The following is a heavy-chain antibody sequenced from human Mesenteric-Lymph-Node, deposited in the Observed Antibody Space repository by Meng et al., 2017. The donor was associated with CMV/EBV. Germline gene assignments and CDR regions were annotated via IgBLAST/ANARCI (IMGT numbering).Heavy chain of an antibody. CDR3: ARLLTLQGGMDV. V-gene: IGHV3-30*02. CDR2: IRYDGSNT. D-gene: IGHD2-21*01. Sequence: GESLKISCAASGFIFSNYGMHWVRQAPGKGLEWVAFIRYDGSNTYCRDSVKGRFTISRDNAKNSLYLQMNSLRAEDTAVYYCARLLTLQGGMDVWGQGTTVTVS. J-gene: IGHJ6*02. CDR1: GFIFSNYG.